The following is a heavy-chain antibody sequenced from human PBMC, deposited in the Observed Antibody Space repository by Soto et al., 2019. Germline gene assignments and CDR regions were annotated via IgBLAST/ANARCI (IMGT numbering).Heavy chain of an antibody. D-gene: IGHD1-26*01. CDR3: AREGATIYYYYGMDV. CDR1: GGSVSSGSYY. Sequence: PSETLSLTCTVSGGSVSSGSYYWSWIRQPPGKGLEWIGYIYYSGSTNYNPSLKSRVTISVDTSKNQFSLKLSSVTAADTAVYYCAREGATIYYYYGMDVWGQGTTVTVSS. CDR2: IYYSGST. V-gene: IGHV4-61*01. J-gene: IGHJ6*02.